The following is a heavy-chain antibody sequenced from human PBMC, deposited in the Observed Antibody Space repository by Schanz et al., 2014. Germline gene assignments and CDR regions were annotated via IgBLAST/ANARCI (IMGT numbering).Heavy chain of an antibody. J-gene: IGHJ4*02. CDR2: ISFDGRNT. CDR1: GFVFRTFA. CDR3: AKEKEEVAADGSFFDY. V-gene: IGHV3-30*18. Sequence: VQLVESGGVVVQPGGSLRVSCAASGFVFRTFAMYWVRQAPGKGLEWVGFISFDGRNTGYAHSVKGRFTISRDNSKNTVNLQMNSLRAEDTAVYYCAKEKEEVAADGSFFDYWGQGTLVAVSS. D-gene: IGHD6-13*01.